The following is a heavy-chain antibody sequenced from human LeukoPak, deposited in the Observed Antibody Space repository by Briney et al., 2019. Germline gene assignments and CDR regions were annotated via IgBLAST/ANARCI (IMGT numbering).Heavy chain of an antibody. J-gene: IGHJ4*01. CDR3: ARKTAVAGNVDY. CDR1: GGSISSYY. CDR2: IFYSGRT. D-gene: IGHD6-19*01. Sequence: PSETLSLTCTVAGGSISSYYSGWVRQPPGKGLEWIGYIFYSGRTNYNPSLKSRVTISVDTSKNQFSLKLSSVTAADTAVYYCARKTAVAGNVDYWGQGTLVTVSS. V-gene: IGHV4-59*01.